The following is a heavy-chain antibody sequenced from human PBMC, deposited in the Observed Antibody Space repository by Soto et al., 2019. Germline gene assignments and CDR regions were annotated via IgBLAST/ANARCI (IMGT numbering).Heavy chain of an antibody. CDR1: GFTFSSYS. J-gene: IGHJ3*02. V-gene: IGHV3-21*01. Sequence: EVQLVESGGGLVKPGGSLRLSCAASGFTFSSYSMNWVRQAPGKGLEWVSSISSSSSYIYYAYSVKGRFSISRDKAKNSLYLKMNRLRGEDTAVYYCARDGSGRYTVTTASSAFDIWGQGTMVTVSS. CDR2: ISSSSSYI. D-gene: IGHD4-17*01. CDR3: ARDGSGRYTVTTASSAFDI.